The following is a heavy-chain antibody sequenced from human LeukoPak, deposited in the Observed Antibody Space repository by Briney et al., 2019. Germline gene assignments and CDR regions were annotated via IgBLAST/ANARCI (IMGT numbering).Heavy chain of an antibody. Sequence: GASVKVSCKASGYTFTSYAMHWVRQAPGQRLEWMGWINAGNGNTKYSQKFQGRVTITRDTSASTAYMELSSLRSEDTAVYYCARALRYFDWSLDYWGQGTLVTVSS. J-gene: IGHJ4*02. CDR1: GYTFTSYA. D-gene: IGHD3-9*01. CDR2: INAGNGNT. CDR3: ARALRYFDWSLDY. V-gene: IGHV1-3*01.